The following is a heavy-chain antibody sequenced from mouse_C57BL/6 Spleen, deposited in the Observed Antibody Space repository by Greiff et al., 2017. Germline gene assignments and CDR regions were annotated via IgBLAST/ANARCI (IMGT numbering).Heavy chain of an antibody. CDR2: IDPEDGDT. V-gene: IGHV14-1*01. D-gene: IGHD1-1*01. CDR3: TTDDGSYYFDY. Sequence: VQLQQSGAELVRPGASVKLSCTASGFNIKDYSMPWVKQRPEQGLEWIGRIDPEDGDTEYAPKFQGRATMTADTSSNTAYLQLSSQTSEDTAGDYCTTDDGSYYFDYWGQGTTLTVSS. J-gene: IGHJ2*01. CDR1: GFNIKDYS.